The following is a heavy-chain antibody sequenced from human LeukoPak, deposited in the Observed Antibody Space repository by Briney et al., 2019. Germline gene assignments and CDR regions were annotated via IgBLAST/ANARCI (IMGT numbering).Heavy chain of an antibody. CDR1: GFTFSSYS. CDR3: ASSSSSWFTRGYFQH. CDR2: ISSSSSTI. D-gene: IGHD6-13*01. Sequence: PGGSVRLSCAASGFTFSSYSMNWVRQAPGKGLEWVSYISSSSSTIYYADSVKGRFTISRDNDKNSLYLQMNSLRAEDTAVYYCASSSSSWFTRGYFQHWGQGTLVTVSS. V-gene: IGHV3-48*01. J-gene: IGHJ1*01.